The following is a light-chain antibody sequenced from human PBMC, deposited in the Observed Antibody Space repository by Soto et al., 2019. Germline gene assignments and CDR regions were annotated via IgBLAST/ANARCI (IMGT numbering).Light chain of an antibody. CDR1: KSVLYSYNNKSY. J-gene: IGKJ5*01. CDR2: WAS. V-gene: IGKV4-1*01. Sequence: DFVMTQSPDSLALSLGERATIICKSSKSVLYSYNNKSYLAWYQQKPGQPPKLLIYWASIRESGVPDRFSGSGSGTDFTLTISSLHAEDVAVYYCQQYYSVPITFGQGTRLEIK. CDR3: QQYYSVPIT.